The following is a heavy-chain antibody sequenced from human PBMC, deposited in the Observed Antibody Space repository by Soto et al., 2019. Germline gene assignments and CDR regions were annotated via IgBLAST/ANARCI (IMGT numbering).Heavy chain of an antibody. CDR3: ARGNVLLWVGELLD. D-gene: IGHD3-10*01. V-gene: IGHV1-18*01. CDR2: ISVYNGNT. CDR1: GYTFNKFG. J-gene: IGHJ4*02. Sequence: QVHLLQSGAEVKKPGASVKVSCKASGYTFNKFGITWVRQAPGQGLEWMGWISVYNGNTIYIEKLRGRVTMTTDSSTSTAYMELRSLQSDDTAVYYCARGNVLLWVGELLDWGQGTLVTLSS.